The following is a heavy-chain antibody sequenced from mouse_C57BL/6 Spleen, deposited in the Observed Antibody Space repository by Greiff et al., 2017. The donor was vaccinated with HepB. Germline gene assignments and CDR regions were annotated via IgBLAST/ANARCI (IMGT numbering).Heavy chain of an antibody. CDR3: ARGSLGFAY. CDR1: GFTFTGYW. J-gene: IGHJ3*01. V-gene: IGHV1-9*01. Sequence: VQLLQSGAELMKPGASVKLSCKATGFTFTGYWIEWVQQRPGNGLEWVGEILPGSGSTNYNEKFKGRATFTADTSANSAYMQLSSLTTEDSAIYYCARGSLGFAYWGQGTLVTVSA. CDR2: ILPGSGST.